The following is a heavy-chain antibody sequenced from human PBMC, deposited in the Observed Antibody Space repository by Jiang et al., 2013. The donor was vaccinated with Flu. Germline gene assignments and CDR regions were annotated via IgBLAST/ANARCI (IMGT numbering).Heavy chain of an antibody. Sequence: SLKISCKGSGYSFTSYWIGWVRQMPGKGLEWMGIIYPGDSDTRYSPSFQGQVTISADKSISTAYLQWSSLKASDTAMYYCARHDGFGESYYYYYGMDVWGQGTTVTVSS. D-gene: IGHD3-3*01. CDR1: GYSFTSYW. V-gene: IGHV5-51*01. J-gene: IGHJ6*02. CDR3: ARHDGFGESYYYYYGMDV. CDR2: IYPGDSDT.